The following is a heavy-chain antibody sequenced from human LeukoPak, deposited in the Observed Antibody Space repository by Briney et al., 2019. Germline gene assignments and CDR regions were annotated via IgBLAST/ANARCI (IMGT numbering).Heavy chain of an antibody. CDR2: INPNSGVT. CDR1: GYTFIDYF. V-gene: IGHV1-2*02. D-gene: IGHD1-7*01. J-gene: IGHJ3*02. Sequence: ASVKVSCKASGYTFIDYFIHWMRQTPGQGLEWLGWINPNSGVTRYAQKFQDRVTMTRDAAAYMELSSLKSDDTAMYYCVRAVSGTLGGAFDIWGQGTAVIVSS. CDR3: VRAVSGTLGGAFDI.